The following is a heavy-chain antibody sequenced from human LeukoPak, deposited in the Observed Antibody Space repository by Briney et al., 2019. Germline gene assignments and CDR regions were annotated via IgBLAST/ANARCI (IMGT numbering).Heavy chain of an antibody. Sequence: SETLSLTCTGSGRSISSSSYYWGWIRQPPGKGLEWIGSIYYSGSTYYNPSLKSRVTISVDTSKNQFSLKLSSVTAADTAVYYCASIPGYWGQGTLVTVSS. CDR2: IYYSGST. CDR1: GRSISSSSYY. CDR3: ASIPGY. V-gene: IGHV4-39*01. J-gene: IGHJ4*02. D-gene: IGHD2-2*02.